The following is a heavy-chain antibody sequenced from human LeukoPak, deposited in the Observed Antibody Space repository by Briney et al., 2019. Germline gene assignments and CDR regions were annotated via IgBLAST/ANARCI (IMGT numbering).Heavy chain of an antibody. CDR2: IYTSGST. D-gene: IGHD5-24*01. J-gene: IGHJ4*02. V-gene: IGHV4-4*09. Sequence: PSETLSLTCTVSGGSISSYYWSWIRQPPGKGLEWIGYIYTSGSTNYNPSLKSRVTISVDTSKNQFSLKLSSVTAADTAVYYCARSRDGRFDYWGQGTLVTVSS. CDR3: ARSRDGRFDY. CDR1: GGSISSYY.